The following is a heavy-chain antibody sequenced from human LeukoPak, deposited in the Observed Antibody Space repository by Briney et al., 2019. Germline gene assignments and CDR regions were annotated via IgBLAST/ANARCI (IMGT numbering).Heavy chain of an antibody. D-gene: IGHD2-2*01. V-gene: IGHV3-23*01. J-gene: IGHJ6*03. CDR3: AKLPQILYCSSTSCLDWGYYMDV. Sequence: GGSLRLSCAASGFTFSSYAMSWVRQAPGKGLEWVSAISGSGGSTYYADSVKGRFTISRDNSKNTLYLQMSSLRAEDTAVYYCAKLPQILYCSSTSCLDWGYYMDVWGKGTTVTVSS. CDR1: GFTFSSYA. CDR2: ISGSGGST.